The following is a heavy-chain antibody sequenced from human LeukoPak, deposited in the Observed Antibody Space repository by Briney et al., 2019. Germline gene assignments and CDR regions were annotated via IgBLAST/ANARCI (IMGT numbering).Heavy chain of an antibody. CDR2: ISSSGSTI. J-gene: IGHJ5*02. D-gene: IGHD2-15*01. CDR1: GFTFSSYE. Sequence: GGSLRLSCAASGFTFSSYEMNWVRQAPGKGLEWVSYISSSGSTIYYADSVKGRFTISRANAKKSLYLQMNSLRAEDTAVYYCASLGYCSGGSCYDRRGWFDPWGQGTLVTVSS. CDR3: ASLGYCSGGSCYDRRGWFDP. V-gene: IGHV3-48*03.